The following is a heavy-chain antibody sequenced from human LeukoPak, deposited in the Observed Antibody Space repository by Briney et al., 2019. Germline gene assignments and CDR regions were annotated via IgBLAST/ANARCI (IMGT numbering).Heavy chain of an antibody. V-gene: IGHV3-21*01. CDR1: GFTFSSYS. Sequence: PGGSLRLSCAASGFTFSSYSMNWVRQAPGKGLEWVSSISSSSSYIYYADSVKGRFTISRDNAKNTLYLQMNSLRAEDTAVYYCARTGYLWGSYRSAYFFDYWGQGTLVTVSS. CDR2: ISSSSSYI. CDR3: ARTGYLWGSYRSAYFFDY. D-gene: IGHD3-16*02. J-gene: IGHJ4*02.